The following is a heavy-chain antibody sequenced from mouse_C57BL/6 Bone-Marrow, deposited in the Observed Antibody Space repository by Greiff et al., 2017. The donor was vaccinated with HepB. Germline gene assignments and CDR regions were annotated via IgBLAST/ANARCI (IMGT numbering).Heavy chain of an antibody. V-gene: IGHV5-17*01. CDR1: GFTFSDYG. CDR3: ARRDYGSPHWYFDV. CDR2: ISSGSSTI. J-gene: IGHJ1*03. Sequence: EVQRVESGGGLVKPGGSLKLSCAASGFTFSDYGMHWVRQAPEKGLEWVAYISSGSSTIYYADTVKGRFTISRDNAKNTLFLQMTSLRSEDTAMYYCARRDYGSPHWYFDVWGTGTTVTVSS. D-gene: IGHD1-1*01.